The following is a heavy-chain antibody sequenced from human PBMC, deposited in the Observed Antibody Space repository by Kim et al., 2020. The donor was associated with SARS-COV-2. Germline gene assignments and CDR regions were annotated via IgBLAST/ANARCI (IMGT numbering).Heavy chain of an antibody. V-gene: IGHV3-23*01. D-gene: IGHD6-19*01. CDR3: AKDQFRTYSSGWYSWYFEL. Sequence: GGSLRLSCAASGFTFSSYAMSWVRQAPGKVLEWVSAIRGSGGSTYYADSVKGRFTISRDNSKNTLYLQMNSLRAEDTAVYYCAKDQFRTYSSGWYSWYFELWGRGTLVTVSS. J-gene: IGHJ2*01. CDR1: GFTFSSYA. CDR2: IRGSGGST.